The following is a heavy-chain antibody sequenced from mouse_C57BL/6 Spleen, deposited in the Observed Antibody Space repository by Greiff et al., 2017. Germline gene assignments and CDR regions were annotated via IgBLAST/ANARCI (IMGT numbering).Heavy chain of an antibody. J-gene: IGHJ1*03. Sequence: QVQLQQPGAELVKPGASVKVSCKASGYTFTSYWLHWVKQRPGQGLEWIGRIHPSDSDTNYNQQFKGKATLTEDKSSSTAYMQLSSLTAEDSAVYYCAPTGYYYWYFDVWGTGTTVTVSS. CDR1: GYTFTSYW. D-gene: IGHD2-3*01. V-gene: IGHV1-74*01. CDR2: IHPSDSDT. CDR3: APTGYYYWYFDV.